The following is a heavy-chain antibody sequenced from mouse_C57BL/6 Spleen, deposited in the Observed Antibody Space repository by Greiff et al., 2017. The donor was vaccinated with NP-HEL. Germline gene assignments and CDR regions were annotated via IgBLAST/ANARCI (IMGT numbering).Heavy chain of an antibody. CDR3: ARRDYYGSSYYAWFAY. D-gene: IGHD1-1*01. Sequence: QVQLQQSGAELVKPGASVKMSCKASGYTFTTYPIEWMKQNHGKSLEWIGNFHPYNDDTKYNEKFKGKATLTVEKSSSTVYLELSRLTSDDSAVYYCARRDYYGSSYYAWFAYWGQGTLVTVSA. V-gene: IGHV1-47*01. CDR2: FHPYNDDT. J-gene: IGHJ3*01. CDR1: GYTFTTYP.